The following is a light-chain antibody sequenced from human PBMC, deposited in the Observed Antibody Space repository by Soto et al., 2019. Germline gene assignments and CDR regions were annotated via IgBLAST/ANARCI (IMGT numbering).Light chain of an antibody. CDR1: QSINNW. J-gene: IGKJ1*01. V-gene: IGKV1-5*03. CDR2: KAS. Sequence: DIQMTQSPSTLSASVGDRVTITCRASQSINNWLAWYQQEPGKAPKLLIYKASSLQSGVPSRFSGSGSGTEFTLTISSLQPDDFATYYCQHYNSYPPWTFSQGTKVEIK. CDR3: QHYNSYPPWT.